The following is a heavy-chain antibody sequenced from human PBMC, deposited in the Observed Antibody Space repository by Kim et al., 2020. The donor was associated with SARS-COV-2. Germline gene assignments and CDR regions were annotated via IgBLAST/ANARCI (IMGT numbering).Heavy chain of an antibody. CDR3: ARDRLQGSSSGYWYFDL. D-gene: IGHD6-6*01. Sequence: GGSLRLSCAASGFTFSDYYMSWIRQAPGKGLEWVSYISSSSSYTNYADSVKGRFTISRDNAKNSLYLQMNSLRAEDTAVYYCARDRLQGSSSGYWYFDLWGRGTLVTVSS. CDR1: GFTFSDYY. CDR2: ISSSSSYT. J-gene: IGHJ2*01. V-gene: IGHV3-11*05.